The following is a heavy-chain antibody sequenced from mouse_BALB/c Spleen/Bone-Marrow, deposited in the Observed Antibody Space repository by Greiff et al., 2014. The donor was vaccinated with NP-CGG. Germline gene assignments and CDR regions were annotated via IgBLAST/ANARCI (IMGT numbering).Heavy chain of an antibody. CDR2: IDPANGNT. CDR1: GFNIKDTY. Sequence: EVKLQESGAELVKPGASVKLSCTASGFNIKDTYMHWVKQRPEQGLEWIGRIDPANGNTKYDPKLQGKATITADTSSNTAYLQLSSLTSEDTAVYYCAIYYYGSSGFAYWGQGTLVTVSA. J-gene: IGHJ3*01. D-gene: IGHD1-1*01. CDR3: AIYYYGSSGFAY. V-gene: IGHV14-3*02.